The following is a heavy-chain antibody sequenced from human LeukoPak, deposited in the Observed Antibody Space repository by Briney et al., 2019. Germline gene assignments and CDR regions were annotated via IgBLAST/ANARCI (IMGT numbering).Heavy chain of an antibody. D-gene: IGHD6-13*01. CDR3: ARNQNSSTGGFDP. CDR1: NYSFTSYG. J-gene: IGHJ5*02. Sequence: ASVKVSCKASNYSFTSYGISWVRQAPGQGLEWMGWISAYNGNTNYAQKLQGRVTMTRDTSTSTVYMELSSLRSEDTAVYYCARNQNSSTGGFDPWGQGTLVTVSS. CDR2: ISAYNGNT. V-gene: IGHV1-18*01.